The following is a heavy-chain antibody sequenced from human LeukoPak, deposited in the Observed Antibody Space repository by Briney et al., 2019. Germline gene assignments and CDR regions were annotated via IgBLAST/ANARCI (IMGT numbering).Heavy chain of an antibody. Sequence: GASVNVSCKASGGTFSSYAISWVRQAPGQGLEWMGGIIPIFGTANYAQKFQGRVTITTDESTSTAYMELSSLRSEDTAVYYCARGAVGATFDYWGQGTLVTVSS. D-gene: IGHD1-26*01. CDR2: IIPIFGTA. J-gene: IGHJ4*02. CDR1: GGTFSSYA. CDR3: ARGAVGATFDY. V-gene: IGHV1-69*05.